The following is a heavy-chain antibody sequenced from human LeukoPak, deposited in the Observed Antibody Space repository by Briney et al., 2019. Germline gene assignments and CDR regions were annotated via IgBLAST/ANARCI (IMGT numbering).Heavy chain of an antibody. V-gene: IGHV1-46*01. Sequence: ASVKVSCKASGYTFTGYYMHWVRQAPGEGLEWMGIINPTGGSTSYAQKFQGRVTMTRDTSTSTVYMELSSLRSEDTAVYYCARDHYHKIHSVMVTAPDYWGQGTLVIVSS. CDR2: INPTGGST. CDR1: GYTFTGYY. D-gene: IGHD2-21*02. J-gene: IGHJ4*02. CDR3: ARDHYHKIHSVMVTAPDY.